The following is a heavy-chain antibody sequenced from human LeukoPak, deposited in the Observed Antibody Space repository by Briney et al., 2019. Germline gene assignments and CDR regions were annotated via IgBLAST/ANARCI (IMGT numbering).Heavy chain of an antibody. CDR3: ARGMHYDFWSGYYFDY. J-gene: IGHJ4*02. Sequence: GASVKVSCKASGYTFTSYYIHWVRQAPGQGLEWMGIINPSGVSTSYAQKFQGRVTMTRDTSTSTVYMELSSLRSEDTAVYYCARGMHYDFWSGYYFDYWGQGTLVTVSS. D-gene: IGHD3-3*01. CDR2: INPSGVST. V-gene: IGHV1-46*01. CDR1: GYTFTSYY.